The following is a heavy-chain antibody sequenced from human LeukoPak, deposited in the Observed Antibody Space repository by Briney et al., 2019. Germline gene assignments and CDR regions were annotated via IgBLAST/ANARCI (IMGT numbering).Heavy chain of an antibody. V-gene: IGHV3-64*01. Sequence: GGSLRLSCAASGFTFSSYAMHWVRQAPGKGLEYVSAISSNGGSTYYANSVKGRFTISRDNSKNTLYLQMGSLRAEDMAVYYCARGNGSSNWVADYWGQGTLVTVSS. CDR2: ISSNGGST. CDR3: ARGNGSSNWVADY. CDR1: GFTFSSYA. D-gene: IGHD6-13*01. J-gene: IGHJ4*02.